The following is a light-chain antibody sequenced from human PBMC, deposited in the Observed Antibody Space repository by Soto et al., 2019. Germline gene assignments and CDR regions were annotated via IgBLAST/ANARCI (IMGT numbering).Light chain of an antibody. CDR2: GAS. J-gene: IGKJ2*01. CDR3: QQYGSSQYT. Sequence: EIVLTQSPGTLSLSPGERATLSCRASQSVNNNYLAWYQQKPGQAPRLLIYGASSRATGIPDRYSGSGSGTDFTGTTSRLDPEDFAVYYCQQYGSSQYTFGQGTKLEIK. CDR1: QSVNNNY. V-gene: IGKV3-20*01.